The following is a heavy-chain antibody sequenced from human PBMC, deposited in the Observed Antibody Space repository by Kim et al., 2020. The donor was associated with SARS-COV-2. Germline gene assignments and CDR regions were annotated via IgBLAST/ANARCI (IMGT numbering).Heavy chain of an antibody. V-gene: IGHV3-53*01. D-gene: IGHD6-13*01. J-gene: IGHJ4*02. CDR3: ASEEVAATGTPDFDY. Sequence: DYVKRRFTMSRDNSKNTLYHQMNSLRADDTAVYYCASEEVAATGTPDFDYWGQGTLVTVSS.